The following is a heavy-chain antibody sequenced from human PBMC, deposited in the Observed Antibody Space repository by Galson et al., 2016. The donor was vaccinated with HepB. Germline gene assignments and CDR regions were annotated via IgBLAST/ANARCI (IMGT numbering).Heavy chain of an antibody. CDR1: GFTFSAYG. D-gene: IGHD4-17*01. Sequence: SLRLSCAATGFTFSAYGMHWVRQAPGKGLAWVSRINSDGSRRIYADSVKGRFTISRDNAENTLHLQMNSLSAEDTAVYYCANALPRSGAYYFENWGHGTLVTVSS. CDR3: ANALPRSGAYYFEN. V-gene: IGHV3-74*01. CDR2: INSDGSRR. J-gene: IGHJ4*01.